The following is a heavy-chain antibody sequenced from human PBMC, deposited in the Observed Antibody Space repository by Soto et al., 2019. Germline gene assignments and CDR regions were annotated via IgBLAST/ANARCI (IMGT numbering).Heavy chain of an antibody. V-gene: IGHV4-34*01. J-gene: IGHJ4*02. D-gene: IGHD3-10*01. CDR3: ASMVRGRDY. Sequence: SETLSLTCAVYGGSFSGYYWSWIRQPPGKGLEWIGEINHSGSTNYNPSLKSRVTISVDTSKNQFPLKLSSVTAADTAVYYCASMVRGRDYWGQGTLVTVSS. CDR2: INHSGST. CDR1: GGSFSGYY.